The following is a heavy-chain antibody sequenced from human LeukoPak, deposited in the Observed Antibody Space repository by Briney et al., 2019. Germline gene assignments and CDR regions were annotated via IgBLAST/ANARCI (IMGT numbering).Heavy chain of an antibody. Sequence: GGSLRLSCAASGFTFSSYAMSWVRQAPGKGLEWVSAISGSGGSTYYADSVKGRFTISRDNSKNTLYLQMNSLRAEDTAVYYCAKEYYYDSSGYYPTSLFDYWGQGTLVTVSS. J-gene: IGHJ4*02. CDR1: GFTFSSYA. CDR3: AKEYYYDSSGYYPTSLFDY. CDR2: ISGSGGST. D-gene: IGHD3-22*01. V-gene: IGHV3-23*01.